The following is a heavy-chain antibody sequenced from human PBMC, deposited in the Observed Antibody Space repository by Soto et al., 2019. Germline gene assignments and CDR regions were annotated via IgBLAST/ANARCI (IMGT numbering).Heavy chain of an antibody. D-gene: IGHD2-2*01. CDR2: ISAYNGNT. Sequence: ASVKVSCKASGYTFTSYGMSWVRQAPRQGLEWMGWISAYNGNTNYAQKLQGRVTMTTDTSTSTAYMELRSLRSDDTAVYCCSRELVVPAAIVDAFDIWGQGTMVTVS. CDR3: SRELVVPAAIVDAFDI. CDR1: GYTFTSYG. J-gene: IGHJ3*02. V-gene: IGHV1-18*01.